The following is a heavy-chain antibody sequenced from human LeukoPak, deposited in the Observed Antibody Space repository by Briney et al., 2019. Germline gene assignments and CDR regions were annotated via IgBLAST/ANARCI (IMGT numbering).Heavy chain of an antibody. Sequence: AGGSLRLSCAASGFTFRTYWMNWVRQAPGKGLEWVANIKEDGREKYYVDSVKGRLTISRDNAKNSLYLQMNSLRVEDTAVYSCARGVVDPGRWVWFDPWGQGTLVTVSS. CDR2: IKEDGREK. CDR3: ARGVVDPGRWVWFDP. CDR1: GFTFRTYW. V-gene: IGHV3-7*01. J-gene: IGHJ5*02. D-gene: IGHD2-2*01.